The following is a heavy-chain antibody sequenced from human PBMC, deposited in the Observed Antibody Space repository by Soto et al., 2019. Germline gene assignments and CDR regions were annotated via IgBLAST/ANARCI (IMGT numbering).Heavy chain of an antibody. D-gene: IGHD3-3*01. CDR2: ISGSGGST. Sequence: GGSLRLSCAASGFTFSSFAMSWVRQAPGKGLDWVSAISGSGGSTYSADSVKGRFTISRDNSRNTLNLQMNSLRAEDTAVYYCAKNGDFWSWGMDVWGQGTTVTVS. CDR3: AKNGDFWSWGMDV. J-gene: IGHJ6*02. V-gene: IGHV3-23*01. CDR1: GFTFSSFA.